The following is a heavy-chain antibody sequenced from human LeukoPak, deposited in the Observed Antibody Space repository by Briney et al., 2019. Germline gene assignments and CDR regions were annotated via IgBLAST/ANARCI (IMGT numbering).Heavy chain of an antibody. CDR2: IWYDGSNK. CDR3: ASIACLQNGYNLADFDY. D-gene: IGHD5-24*01. CDR1: GFTFSSYG. Sequence: GGSLRLSCAASGFTFSSYGMHWVRQAPGKGLEWVAVIWYDGSNKYYADSVKGRLTISRDNSKNTLYLQMNSLRAEDTAVYYCASIACLQNGYNLADFDYWGQGTLVTVSS. V-gene: IGHV3-33*01. J-gene: IGHJ4*02.